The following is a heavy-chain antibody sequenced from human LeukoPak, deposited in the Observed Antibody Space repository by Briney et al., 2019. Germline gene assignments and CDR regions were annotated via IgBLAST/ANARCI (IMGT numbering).Heavy chain of an antibody. D-gene: IGHD6-13*01. CDR3: ARAVAAAGTVWFDP. CDR1: GGSFSGYY. CDR2: INHSGST. V-gene: IGHV4-34*01. Sequence: SETLSLTCAVYGGSFSGYYWSWIRQPPGKGLEWIGEINHSGSTNYNPSLKSRVTISVDTSKNQFSLKLSSVTAADTAVYYCARAVAAAGTVWFDPWGQGTLVTVSS. J-gene: IGHJ5*02.